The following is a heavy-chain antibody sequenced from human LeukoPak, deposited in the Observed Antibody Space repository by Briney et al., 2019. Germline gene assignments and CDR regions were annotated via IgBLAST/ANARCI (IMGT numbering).Heavy chain of an antibody. CDR2: IKQDGSEK. J-gene: IGHJ3*02. V-gene: IGHV3-7*01. CDR1: GFTFSSYW. Sequence: GGSLRLSCAASGFTFSSYWMSWVRQAPGKGLEWVANIKQDGSEKYYVDSVEGRFTISRDNAKNSLYLQMNSLRAEDMAVYYCARVPIIVGTYDAFDIWGQGTMVTVSS. D-gene: IGHD1-26*01. CDR3: ARVPIIVGTYDAFDI.